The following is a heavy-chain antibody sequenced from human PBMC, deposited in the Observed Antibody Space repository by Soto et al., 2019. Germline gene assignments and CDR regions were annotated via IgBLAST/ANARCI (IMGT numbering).Heavy chain of an antibody. CDR3: ARDRASSSPNLLHS. CDR2: IYYSGGT. Sequence: PSETLSLTCTVSGGSVSSGSYYWSWIRQPPGKGLEWIGYIYYSGGTNYNPSLKSRITISVDTSKNQFSLKLFSVTAADPAMYYCARDRASSSPNLLHSWGRGTLVTVPS. V-gene: IGHV4-61*01. CDR1: GGSVSSGSYY. J-gene: IGHJ4*02. D-gene: IGHD6-6*01.